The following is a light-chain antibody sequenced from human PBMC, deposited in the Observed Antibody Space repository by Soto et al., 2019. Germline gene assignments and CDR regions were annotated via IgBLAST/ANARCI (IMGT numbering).Light chain of an antibody. V-gene: IGKV3-15*01. Sequence: EIVMTQSPATLSVSPGERATLSCRASQRVSTNFACYQQKPGQAPRLLIYGASTRATGIPARFSGSEPGTEFNLTISSLQSDVLAVYDYQQDNNWPPWTFGQGTKVEIK. J-gene: IGKJ1*01. CDR2: GAS. CDR3: QQDNNWPPWT. CDR1: QRVSTN.